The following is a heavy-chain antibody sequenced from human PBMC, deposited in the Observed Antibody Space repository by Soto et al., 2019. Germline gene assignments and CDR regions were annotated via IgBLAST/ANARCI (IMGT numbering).Heavy chain of an antibody. J-gene: IGHJ4*02. D-gene: IGHD7-27*01. Sequence: QVQLVQSGAEVKKPGSSVKVSCEASGGTFSGHAISWVRQAPGQGPEWMGGLIPLFGTTQHAQNFQDRLTITADKSTSTAYMELTSLRFEDTAMYYCARGPNWGYRFASWGQGTLVTVSS. V-gene: IGHV1-69*06. CDR2: LIPLFGTT. CDR1: GGTFSGHA. CDR3: ARGPNWGYRFAS.